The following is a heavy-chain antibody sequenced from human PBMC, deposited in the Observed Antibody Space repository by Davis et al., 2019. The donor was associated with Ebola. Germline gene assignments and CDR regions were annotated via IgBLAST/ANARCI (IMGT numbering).Heavy chain of an antibody. CDR2: LFYSGIP. CDR3: ASNYGGKHPHYYYGMDV. Sequence: LTPSSTLSAVFISSGDHYRRRTRQPLGKVLERIGYLFYSGIPLYNPFIKSRVTISVDTYKNQFSLKLRSVTAADTAAYYCASNYGGKHPHYYYGMDVWGQGTTVTVSS. J-gene: IGHJ6*02. D-gene: IGHD4-23*01. V-gene: IGHV4-30-4*01. CDR1: AVFISSGDHY.